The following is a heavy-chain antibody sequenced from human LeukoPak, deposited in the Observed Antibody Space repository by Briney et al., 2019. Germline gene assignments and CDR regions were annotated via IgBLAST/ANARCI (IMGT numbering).Heavy chain of an antibody. J-gene: IGHJ4*02. V-gene: IGHV1-18*04. CDR1: GYTFTSYG. D-gene: IGHD3-10*01. Sequence: VSVKVSCKASGYTFTSYGISWVRQAPGQGLEWMGWISAYNGNTNYAQKLQGRVTMTTDTSTSTAYMELRSLRSDDTAVYYCAAGAYYYGSGSYYSTNDYWGQGTLVTVSS. CDR3: AAGAYYYGSGSYYSTNDY. CDR2: ISAYNGNT.